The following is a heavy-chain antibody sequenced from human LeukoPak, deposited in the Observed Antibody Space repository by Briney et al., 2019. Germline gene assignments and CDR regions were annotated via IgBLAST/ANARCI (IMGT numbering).Heavy chain of an antibody. CDR3: ARGGSDYNNYAYPY. CDR2: IRCNLYGGSA. Sequence: GGLRLSCRMSGFNPAEHAITGVGPAPRQGLHWIGFIRCNLYGGSANSAASVKGRFYMSRDDSMRIVYLEMSSLRTDDTAVYFCARGGSDYNNYAYPYWGQGTLVAVSS. CDR1: GFNPAEHA. D-gene: IGHD4-11*01. V-gene: IGHV3-49*04. J-gene: IGHJ4*02.